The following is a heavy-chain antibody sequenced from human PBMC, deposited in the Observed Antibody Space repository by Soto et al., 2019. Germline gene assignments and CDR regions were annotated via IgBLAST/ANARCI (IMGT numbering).Heavy chain of an antibody. Sequence: GGSLRFSCAASGFTFSDYYMGWVRQAPGKGLEWVSDIIDSGGSTYYADSVKGRFTISRDNSKSTLYLQMNSLRAEDTALYYCAKGRSYYYYYGVDVWGQGTTVTVSS. CDR3: AKGRSYYYYYGVDV. J-gene: IGHJ6*02. CDR1: GFTFSDYY. CDR2: IIDSGGST. V-gene: IGHV3-23*01.